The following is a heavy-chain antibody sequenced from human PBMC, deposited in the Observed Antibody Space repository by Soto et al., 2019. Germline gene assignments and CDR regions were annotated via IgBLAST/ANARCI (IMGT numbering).Heavy chain of an antibody. CDR1: GFTLSIYS. CDR2: ISNSRSTI. J-gene: IGHJ5*02. CDR3: AREDWSGYSDNWFDP. Sequence: GSLRLSCAASGFTLSIYSMIWVRQAPGRGLEWVSYISNSRSTIYYADSVKGRFTMSRDNGKNSLYLQMNSLRDEDTAMYYCAREDWSGYSDNWFDPWGQGTLVTVSS. D-gene: IGHD3-3*01. V-gene: IGHV3-48*02.